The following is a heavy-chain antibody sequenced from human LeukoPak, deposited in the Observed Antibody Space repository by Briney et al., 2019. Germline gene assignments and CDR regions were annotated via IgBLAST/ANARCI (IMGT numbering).Heavy chain of an antibody. D-gene: IGHD2-15*01. CDR2: MWYDGSIQ. CDR1: GFTFSSYG. Sequence: AGGSLRLSCAASGFTFSSYGMHWVRQAPGKGLEWVAAMWYDGSIQYYADSVKGRFTISRDNSKNTLYLQMDSLRAEDTAVYYCARAGYCSGGSCYGSDYWGQGTLVSVSS. V-gene: IGHV3-33*01. CDR3: ARAGYCSGGSCYGSDY. J-gene: IGHJ4*02.